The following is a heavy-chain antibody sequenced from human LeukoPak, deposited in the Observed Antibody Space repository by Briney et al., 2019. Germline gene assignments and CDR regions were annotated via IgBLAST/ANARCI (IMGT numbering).Heavy chain of an antibody. CDR2: TSGDGITT. CDR3: ARDHVYGGADY. J-gene: IGHJ4*02. CDR1: QFTFSNSA. D-gene: IGHD5/OR15-5a*01. V-gene: IGHV3-43*02. Sequence: GGSLRLSCAPSQFTFSNSAMNWVRQAPGKGLEWVSLTSGDGITTYFADSVKGRFTISRDNSKSSLFLQMNSLRTEDTALYYCARDHVYGGADYWGQGTLVTVSS.